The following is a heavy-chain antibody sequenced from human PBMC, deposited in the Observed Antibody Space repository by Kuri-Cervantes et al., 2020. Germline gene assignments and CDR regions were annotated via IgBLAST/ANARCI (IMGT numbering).Heavy chain of an antibody. CDR3: ASGSDPWYFDY. CDR2: VNPNTGAT. Sequence: ASVKVSCKASGYTFTYRYLHWVRQAPGQALEWMGWVNPNTGATNFAQKFQGRVTMTRDTPISTAYMELSSLRSDDTAVYYCASGSDPWYFDYWGQGALVTVSS. D-gene: IGHD1-26*01. J-gene: IGHJ4*02. V-gene: IGHV1-2*02. CDR1: GYTFTYRY.